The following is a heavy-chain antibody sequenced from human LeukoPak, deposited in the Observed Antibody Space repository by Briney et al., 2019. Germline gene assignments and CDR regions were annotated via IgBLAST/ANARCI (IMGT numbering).Heavy chain of an antibody. Sequence: GESLRLSCAASGFTFSDYYMSWIRQAPGKGLEWVSYISSSGTTIYYADSVKGRFTISRDNAKNTMYLQMNSLRAGDTAVYYCAKSGYNRLDYWGQGTLVTVSS. V-gene: IGHV3-11*01. CDR3: AKSGYNRLDY. J-gene: IGHJ4*02. D-gene: IGHD5-24*01. CDR2: ISSSGTTI. CDR1: GFTFSDYY.